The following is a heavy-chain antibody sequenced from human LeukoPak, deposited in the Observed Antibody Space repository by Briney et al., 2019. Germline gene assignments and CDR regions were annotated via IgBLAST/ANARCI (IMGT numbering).Heavy chain of an antibody. D-gene: IGHD3-22*01. CDR1: GFTVSSNY. CDR2: ISGSGGST. Sequence: AGGSLRLSCAASGFTVSSNYMSWVRQAPGKGLEWVSAISGSGGSTYYADSVKGRFTISRDNSKNTLYLQMNSLRAEDTTVYYCAEPEGGYYDIRPDWGQGTLVTVSS. CDR3: AEPEGGYYDIRPD. V-gene: IGHV3-23*01. J-gene: IGHJ4*02.